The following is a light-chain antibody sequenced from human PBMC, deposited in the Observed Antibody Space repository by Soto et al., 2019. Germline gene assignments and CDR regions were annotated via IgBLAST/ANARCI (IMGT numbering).Light chain of an antibody. Sequence: SSELTQPPSVSVAPGQTASITCGGNVIGSISVHWYQQKPGQAPVLVVFDDSDRPSGIPERFCGSNSRNTATLTIRSVEGGNEAGYYRQVWDSSSDHVIFGGGTKLTVL. CDR1: VIGSIS. J-gene: IGLJ2*01. V-gene: IGLV3-21*02. CDR3: QVWDSSSDHVI. CDR2: DDS.